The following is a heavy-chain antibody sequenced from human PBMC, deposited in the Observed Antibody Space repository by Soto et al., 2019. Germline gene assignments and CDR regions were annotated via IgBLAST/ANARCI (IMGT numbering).Heavy chain of an antibody. D-gene: IGHD6-19*01. Sequence: QVQLQESGPGLVKPSGTLSLTCAVSGGPISSSNWWSWVRQPPGKGLEWIGEIYHSGSTNYNPSLKSQVTISVDKSKIQFALMLSSVTAADTAVYYCARVAVAGTRVDYCGQGTLVTVSS. V-gene: IGHV4-4*02. CDR1: GGPISSSNW. J-gene: IGHJ4*02. CDR2: IYHSGST. CDR3: ARVAVAGTRVDY.